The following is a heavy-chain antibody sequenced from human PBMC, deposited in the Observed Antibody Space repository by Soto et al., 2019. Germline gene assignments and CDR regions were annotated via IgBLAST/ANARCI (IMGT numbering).Heavy chain of an antibody. D-gene: IGHD6-19*01. J-gene: IGHJ6*01. V-gene: IGHV3-30*18. CDR2: ISYDGSNK. CDR1: GFTFSSYG. CDR3: AKDLSGGYRGYYYYGMDV. Sequence: QVQLVESGGGVVQPGRSLRLSCAASGFTFSSYGMHWVRQAPGKGLEWVAVISYDGSNKYYADSVKGRFTTSRDNSKNTLYLQMNSLRAEDTAVYYCAKDLSGGYRGYYYYGMDVW.